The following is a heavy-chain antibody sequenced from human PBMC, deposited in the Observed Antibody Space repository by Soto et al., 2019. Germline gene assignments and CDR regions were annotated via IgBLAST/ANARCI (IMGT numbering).Heavy chain of an antibody. J-gene: IGHJ4*02. CDR1: GASITGSFV. V-gene: IGHV4-4*07. Sequence: XETLSLTGTVSGASITGSFVWSWIRQPSGKGLEWIGRFSLSGTTNYNPSLRSRVTMSADVSKNQFSLRLTSVTAADTALYYCARGMTPPGAPAWYYFDSWGQGTLVTVSS. CDR2: FSLSGTT. D-gene: IGHD2-8*02. CDR3: ARGMTPPGAPAWYYFDS.